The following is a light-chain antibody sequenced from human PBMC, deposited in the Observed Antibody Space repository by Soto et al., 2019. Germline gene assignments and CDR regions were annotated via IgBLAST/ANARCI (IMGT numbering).Light chain of an antibody. V-gene: IGKV3-11*01. CDR2: DSS. CDR3: QQRSDWPST. CDR1: QSVGTY. Sequence: EIVLTQSPATLSLSPGERATLSCRASQSVGTYFAWYQQKPGQAPSLLIYDSSNRATGIPARFSGSGSGTDFTLTISILGPEDFAVYYCQQRSDWPSTFGGGTKVEIK. J-gene: IGKJ4*01.